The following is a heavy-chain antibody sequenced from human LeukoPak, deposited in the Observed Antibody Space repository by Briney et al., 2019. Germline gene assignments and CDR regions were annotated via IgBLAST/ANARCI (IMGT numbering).Heavy chain of an antibody. D-gene: IGHD3-9*01. J-gene: IGHJ5*02. CDR2: IYYSGST. V-gene: IGHV4-39*01. Sequence: PSETLSLTCTVSGGSISSSSYYWGWIRQPPGKGLEWIGSIYYSGSTYYNPSLKSRVTISVDTSKNQFSLKLSSVTAADTAVYYCARHGAERDFDWLLSDPHWYDPWGQGTLVTVSS. CDR1: GGSISSSSYY. CDR3: ARHGAERDFDWLLSDPHWYDP.